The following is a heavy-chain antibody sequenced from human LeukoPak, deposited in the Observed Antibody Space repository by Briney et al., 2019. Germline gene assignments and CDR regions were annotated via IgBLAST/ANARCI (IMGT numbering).Heavy chain of an antibody. Sequence: GGSLRLSCAASGFTFSNAWMSWVRQAPGKGLESVVRIKSKTDGGTTDYAAPVKGRFTISRDDSKNTLYLQMNSLKTEDTAVYYCTTDGVGVEGATYDNWGQGTLVSVSS. CDR3: TTDGVGVEGATYDN. V-gene: IGHV3-15*01. CDR1: GFTFSNAW. J-gene: IGHJ4*02. CDR2: IKSKTDGGTT. D-gene: IGHD1-26*01.